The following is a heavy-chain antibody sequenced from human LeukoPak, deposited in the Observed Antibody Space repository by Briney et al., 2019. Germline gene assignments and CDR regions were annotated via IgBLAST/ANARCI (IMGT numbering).Heavy chain of an antibody. CDR1: GFTFSSYD. J-gene: IGHJ4*02. CDR3: ATLRGY. Sequence: GGSLRLSCAASGFTFSSYDMNWVRQAPGKGLEWVSYISRLSSTIYSADSVKGRFTISRDNAKNSLYLQMNSLRAEDTAVYYCATLRGYWGQGTLVTVSS. D-gene: IGHD3-16*01. V-gene: IGHV3-48*04. CDR2: ISRLSSTI.